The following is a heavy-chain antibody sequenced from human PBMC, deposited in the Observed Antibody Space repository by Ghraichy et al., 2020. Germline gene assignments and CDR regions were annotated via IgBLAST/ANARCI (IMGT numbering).Heavy chain of an antibody. CDR3: ARASRSSDGFDI. Sequence: GRSLRLSCAASGFPFSRFWMHWVRQAPTRGLVWVARIESDGASANYADPVQGRFTISRDNARNTLSLQMNSLRVEDTAVYYCARASRSSDGFDIWGQGTLVTVSS. V-gene: IGHV3-74*01. J-gene: IGHJ3*02. CDR1: GFPFSRFW. CDR2: IESDGASA.